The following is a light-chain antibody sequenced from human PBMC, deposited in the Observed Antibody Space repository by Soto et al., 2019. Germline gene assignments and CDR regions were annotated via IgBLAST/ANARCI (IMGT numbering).Light chain of an antibody. CDR1: NSNIASNT. Sequence: QSALAQPPSASETPGQTVSISCSGSNSNIASNTVNWYQHLPGTAPKLLIYYNNQRPSGVPDRFSGSKSGTSASLAISGLQYEDESDYYCAAWDDTIKRYVFGTGNKVTVL. CDR2: YNN. CDR3: AAWDDTIKRYV. V-gene: IGLV1-44*01. J-gene: IGLJ1*01.